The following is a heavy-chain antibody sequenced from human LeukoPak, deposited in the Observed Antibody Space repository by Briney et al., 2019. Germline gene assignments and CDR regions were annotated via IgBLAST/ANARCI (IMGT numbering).Heavy chain of an antibody. CDR1: GYTFTSYA. CDR2: INAGNGNT. V-gene: IGHV1-3*03. J-gene: IGHJ4*02. Sequence: ASVKVSCKASGYTFTSYAMHWVRQAPGQRLEWMGWINAGNGNTKYSQEFQGRVTITRDTSASTAYMELSSLGSEDMAVYYCARDTCSGGSCYYYFDYWGQGTLVTVSS. CDR3: ARDTCSGGSCYYYFDY. D-gene: IGHD2-15*01.